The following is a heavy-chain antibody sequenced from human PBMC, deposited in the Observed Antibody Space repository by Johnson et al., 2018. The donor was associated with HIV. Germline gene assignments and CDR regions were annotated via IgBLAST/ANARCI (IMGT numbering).Heavy chain of an antibody. CDR1: GFIFSSYA. V-gene: IGHV3-64*01. CDR2: ISSNGGST. J-gene: IGHJ3*02. Sequence: VQLVESGGGVVQPGRSLRLSCAASGFIFSSYAMHWVRQAPGKGLEYVSAISSNGGSTYYANSVKGRFTISRDNSKNTLYLQMGSLRAEDMGAYYCAREDTVTKGSAFDIWGQVTMVTVSS. D-gene: IGHD4-17*01. CDR3: AREDTVTKGSAFDI.